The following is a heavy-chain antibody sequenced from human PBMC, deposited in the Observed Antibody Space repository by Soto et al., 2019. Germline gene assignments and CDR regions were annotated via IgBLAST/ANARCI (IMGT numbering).Heavy chain of an antibody. CDR2: VKDGGST. D-gene: IGHD5-12*01. Sequence: QVQLQQWGAGLLKPSETLSLTCTVNGGSLTGYYWSWIRQPPGKGLEWIGEVKDGGSTNYSPSLMGPVSISAHTSKNHFSLRLKSGTAADTAVYVCARGQEGIVATHWDQGALVTVSS. J-gene: IGHJ4*02. CDR3: ARGQEGIVATH. CDR1: GGSLTGYY. V-gene: IGHV4-34*01.